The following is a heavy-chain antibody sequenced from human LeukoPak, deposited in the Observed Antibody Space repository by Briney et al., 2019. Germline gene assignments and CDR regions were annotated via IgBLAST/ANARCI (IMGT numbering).Heavy chain of an antibody. J-gene: IGHJ3*02. V-gene: IGHV1-69*13. Sequence: SVKVSCKASGGTFSSYAISWVRQAPGQGLEWMGGIIPIFGTANYAQKFQGRVTITADESTSTAYMELSSLRSEDTAVYYCARDRRAYSSSWRKGDAFDIWGQGTMVTVSS. CDR1: GGTFSSYA. CDR3: ARDRRAYSSSWRKGDAFDI. D-gene: IGHD6-13*01. CDR2: IIPIFGTA.